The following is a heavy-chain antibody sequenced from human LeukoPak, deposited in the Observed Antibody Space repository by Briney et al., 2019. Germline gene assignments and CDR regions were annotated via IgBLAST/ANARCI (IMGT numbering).Heavy chain of an antibody. CDR2: IYTSGST. Sequence: SETLSLTCTVSGGSISSGSYYWSWIRQPAGKGLEWIGRIYTSGSTNYNPSLKSRVTISVDTSKNQFSLKLSSVTAADTAVYYCARGGPANLDYWGQGTLVTVSS. CDR1: GGSISSGSYY. J-gene: IGHJ4*02. CDR3: ARGGPANLDY. D-gene: IGHD4/OR15-4a*01. V-gene: IGHV4-61*02.